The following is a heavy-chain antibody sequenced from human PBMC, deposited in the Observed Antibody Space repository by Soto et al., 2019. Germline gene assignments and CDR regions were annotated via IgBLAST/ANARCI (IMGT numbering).Heavy chain of an antibody. CDR2: ISCCGGST. CDR1: GFTFSRYA. Sequence: EVQLLESGGGLVQPGGSMRLSCAASGFTFSRYAMSWVRQAPGKGLEWVSSISCCGGSTYSADSVKGRLTISRDNSKNTLYLEMNSLRAEDTAVYYCANTAYGDYDEHYYYYGMDVWGQGTTVTVSS. D-gene: IGHD4-17*01. J-gene: IGHJ6*02. V-gene: IGHV3-23*01. CDR3: ANTAYGDYDEHYYYYGMDV.